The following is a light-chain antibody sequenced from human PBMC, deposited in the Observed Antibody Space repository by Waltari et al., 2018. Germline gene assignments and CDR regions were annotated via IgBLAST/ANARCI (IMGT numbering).Light chain of an antibody. V-gene: IGLV2-11*01. CDR2: DVS. Sequence: QAALTQPPSVSGSPGKLVTISCTGTSSDIGGYNYVSWYQQHPGKAPKLMISDVSKRPSGVSDRFSGSKSGNTASLTISGLQAEDEADYYCSSYAGSNTLLFGGGTRLTVL. CDR3: SSYAGSNTLL. J-gene: IGLJ2*01. CDR1: SSDIGGYNY.